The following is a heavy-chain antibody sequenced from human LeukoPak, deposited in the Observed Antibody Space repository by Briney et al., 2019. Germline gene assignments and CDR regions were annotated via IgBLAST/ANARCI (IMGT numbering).Heavy chain of an antibody. CDR3: ARYYGSGSYDY. Sequence: SETLSLTCTVPGGSISSYYWRWLRQPPGEGLEWIGYIYYSGSTNYNPSLKSRVTISVDMSKNQFSLKLSSVSAADTAIYYCARYYGSGSYDYWGQGTLVTVSS. CDR2: IYYSGST. J-gene: IGHJ4*02. V-gene: IGHV4-59*01. D-gene: IGHD3-10*01. CDR1: GGSISSYY.